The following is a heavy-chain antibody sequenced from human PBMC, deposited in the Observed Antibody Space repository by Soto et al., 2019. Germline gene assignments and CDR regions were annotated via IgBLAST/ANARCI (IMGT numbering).Heavy chain of an antibody. CDR2: IYYSGST. Sequence: PSETLSLTCTVSGGSISSSSYYWGWIRQPPGKGLEWIGSIYYSGSTYYNPSLKSRVTISVDTSKNQFSLKLSSVTAADTAVYYCARQGHDYGDYYFDYWGQGTLVTVSS. CDR3: ARQGHDYGDYYFDY. CDR1: GGSISSSSYY. D-gene: IGHD4-17*01. J-gene: IGHJ4*02. V-gene: IGHV4-39*01.